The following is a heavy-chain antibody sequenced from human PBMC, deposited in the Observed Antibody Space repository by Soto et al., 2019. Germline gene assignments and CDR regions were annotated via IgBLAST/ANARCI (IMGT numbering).Heavy chain of an antibody. CDR3: HARGPDAFDI. CDR1: GFTFSSYW. D-gene: IGHD2-2*01. V-gene: IGHV3-7*01. Sequence: GGSLRLSCAASGFTFSSYWMSWVRQAPGKGLEWVANIKQDGSEKYYVDSVKGRFSISRDNAKNSLYLQINSLRGDDTAIYYCHARGPDAFDIWGQGTMVTVSS. J-gene: IGHJ3*02. CDR2: IKQDGSEK.